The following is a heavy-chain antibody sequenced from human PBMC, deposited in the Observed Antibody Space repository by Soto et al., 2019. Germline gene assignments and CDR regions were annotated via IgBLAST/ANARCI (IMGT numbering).Heavy chain of an antibody. CDR1: GFRFSSYW. CDR3: VRDDVGVGIDY. Sequence: EVQLVESGGGLVQPGGSLRLSCAASGFRFSSYWRHWVRQVPGQGLVWVSNIDSDGISTTYADSVKCRFTISRANAKNTVYLQMNSLRAEDTAVYYWVRDDVGVGIDYWGLGTLVTVAS. J-gene: IGHJ4*02. D-gene: IGHD1-26*01. V-gene: IGHV3-74*03. CDR2: IDSDGIST.